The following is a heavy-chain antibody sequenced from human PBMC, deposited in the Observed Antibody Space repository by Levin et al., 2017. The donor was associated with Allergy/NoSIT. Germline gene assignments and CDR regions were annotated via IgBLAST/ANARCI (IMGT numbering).Heavy chain of an antibody. D-gene: IGHD3-9*01. V-gene: IGHV4-59*01. Sequence: PSETLSLTCTVSGGSISSYYWSWIRQPPGKGLEWIGYIYYSGSTNYNPSLKSRVTISVDTSKNQFSLKLSSVTAADTAVYYCARKSNDILTGYPRDGYFDLWGRGTLVTVSS. CDR1: GGSISSYY. CDR2: IYYSGST. J-gene: IGHJ2*01. CDR3: ARKSNDILTGYPRDGYFDL.